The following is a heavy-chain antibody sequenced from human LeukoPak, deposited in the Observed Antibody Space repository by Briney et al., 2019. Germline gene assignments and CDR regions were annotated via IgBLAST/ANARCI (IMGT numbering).Heavy chain of an antibody. CDR2: FDPEDGET. CDR1: GYTLTELS. Sequence: ASVKVSCKVSGYTLTELSMHWVRQAPGKRLEGMGGFDPEDGETIYAQKFQGRVTMTEDTSTDTAYMELSSLRSEDTAVYYCATVLTGAVTQSVYFDYWGQGTLVTVSS. D-gene: IGHD4-17*01. CDR3: ATVLTGAVTQSVYFDY. V-gene: IGHV1-24*01. J-gene: IGHJ4*02.